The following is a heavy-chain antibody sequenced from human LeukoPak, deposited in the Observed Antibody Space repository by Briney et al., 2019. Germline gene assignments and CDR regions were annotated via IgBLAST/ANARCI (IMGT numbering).Heavy chain of an antibody. D-gene: IGHD6-13*01. V-gene: IGHV1-69*05. CDR1: GGTFSSYA. Sequence: SVKVSCKASGGTFSSYAISRVRQAPGQGLEWMGGIIPILGTANYAQKFQGRVTITTDESTSTAYMELSSLRSEDTAVYYCARDRIEADRYFDYWGQGTLVTVSS. CDR2: IIPILGTA. CDR3: ARDRIEADRYFDY. J-gene: IGHJ4*02.